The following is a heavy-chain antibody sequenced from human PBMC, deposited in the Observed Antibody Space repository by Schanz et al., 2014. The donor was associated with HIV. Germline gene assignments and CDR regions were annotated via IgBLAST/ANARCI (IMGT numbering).Heavy chain of an antibody. CDR1: GFIFSDYG. CDR3: ARGGIWEWDQPDFDY. V-gene: IGHV3-33*01. CDR2: IWYDGSNK. J-gene: IGHJ4*02. Sequence: QVQLVESGGGVVQPGRSLRLSCAASGFIFSDYGMHWVRQAPGKGLEWVAVIWYDGSNKYYADSVKGRFTISRDNSKNTLYLQMNSMRAEDTAVYYCARGGIWEWDQPDFDYWGQGTLVTVSS. D-gene: IGHD2-15*01.